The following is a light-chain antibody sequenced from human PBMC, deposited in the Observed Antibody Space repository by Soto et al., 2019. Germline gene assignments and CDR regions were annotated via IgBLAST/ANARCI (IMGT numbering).Light chain of an antibody. CDR2: DVT. J-gene: IGLJ3*02. CDR3: ASYTSGTSWV. CDR1: SSDVGGYTY. Sequence: QSALTQPASVSGSLGQSITISCTGTSSDVGGYTYVSWYQHHPGKAPKLMIYDVTNRPSGVSNRFSGSKSGNTASLTISGLQAEDEADYYCASYTSGTSWVFGGGTKLTVL. V-gene: IGLV2-14*03.